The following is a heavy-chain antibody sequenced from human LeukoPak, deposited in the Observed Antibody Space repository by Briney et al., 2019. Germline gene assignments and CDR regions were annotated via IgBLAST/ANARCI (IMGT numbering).Heavy chain of an antibody. D-gene: IGHD6-13*01. CDR1: GGSISSYY. CDR2: MYSSGSS. Sequence: PSETLSLTCTVSGGSISSYYWSWIRQPAGKGLEWIGRMYSSGSSNYNPSLKSRVTISVDTSKNQVSLKLSSVTAADTVVYYCARDEVAAAGTYNWFDPWGQGTLVTVSS. V-gene: IGHV4-4*07. J-gene: IGHJ5*02. CDR3: ARDEVAAAGTYNWFDP.